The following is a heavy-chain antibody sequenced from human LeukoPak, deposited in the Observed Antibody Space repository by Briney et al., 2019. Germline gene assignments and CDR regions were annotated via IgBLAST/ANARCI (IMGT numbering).Heavy chain of an antibody. V-gene: IGHV4-59*08. Sequence: SETLSLTCTVSGGSISSYYWSWIRQPPGKGLEWIGYIYYSGSTNYNPSLKSRVTISVDTSKNQFSLKLSSVTAADTAVYYCARREYYYDTFDYWGQGTLVTVSS. D-gene: IGHD3-22*01. CDR3: ARREYYYDTFDY. CDR2: IYYSGST. J-gene: IGHJ4*02. CDR1: GGSISSYY.